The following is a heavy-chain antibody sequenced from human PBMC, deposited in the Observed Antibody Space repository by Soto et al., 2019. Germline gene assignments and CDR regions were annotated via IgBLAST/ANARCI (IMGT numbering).Heavy chain of an antibody. V-gene: IGHV3-23*01. CDR1: GFTFSSYA. CDR3: AKRAAGTPFDY. Sequence: GGSLRLSCAASGFTFSSYAMSWVRQAPGKGLEWVSVISGGGGSTYYADTVKGRFTISRDNSKNTLFLKMNSLRAEDTAVYYCAKRAAGTPFDYWGQGTLVTVSS. CDR2: ISGGGGST. J-gene: IGHJ4*02. D-gene: IGHD6-13*01.